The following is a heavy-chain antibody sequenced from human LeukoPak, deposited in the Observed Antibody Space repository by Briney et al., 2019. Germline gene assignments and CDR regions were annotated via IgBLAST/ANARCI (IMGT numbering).Heavy chain of an antibody. J-gene: IGHJ4*02. CDR2: IYYSGST. CDR3: ALEADCSSTSCYLEY. V-gene: IGHV4-59*12. CDR1: GGSISSYY. D-gene: IGHD2-2*01. Sequence: SETLSLTCTVSGGSISSYYWSWIRQPPGKGLEWIGYIYYSGSTNYNPSLKSRVTISVDTSKNQFSLKLSSVTAADTAVYYCALEADCSSTSCYLEYWGQGTLVTVSS.